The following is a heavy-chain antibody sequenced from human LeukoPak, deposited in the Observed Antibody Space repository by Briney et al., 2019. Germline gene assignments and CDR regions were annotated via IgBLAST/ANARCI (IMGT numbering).Heavy chain of an antibody. J-gene: IGHJ6*03. CDR1: GYTFTSYA. D-gene: IGHD3-10*01. V-gene: IGHV7-4-1*02. CDR2: INTNTGNP. CDR3: ARGLGNYFGHYYYMDV. Sequence: ASVKVSCKASGYTFTSYAMNWVRQAPGQGLEWMGWINTNTGNPTYAQGFTGRFVFSLDTSVSTAYLQISSLKAEDTAVYYCARGLGNYFGHYYYMDVWGTGTTVTISS.